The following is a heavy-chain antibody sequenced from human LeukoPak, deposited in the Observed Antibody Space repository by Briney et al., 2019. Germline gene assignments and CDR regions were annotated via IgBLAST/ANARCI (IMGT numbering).Heavy chain of an antibody. D-gene: IGHD2-2*01. Sequence: PGGSLRLSCAASGFTFSTYWMAWVRQAPGKGLEWVANIRQDGGEKYYVDSVKGRFTISIDNAQNSLYLHINSLGAEDTAVYYCARHREGTTQVGLFNYWGQGTLVTVSS. CDR2: IRQDGGEK. CDR1: GFTFSTYW. V-gene: IGHV3-7*01. CDR3: ARHREGTTQVGLFNY. J-gene: IGHJ4*02.